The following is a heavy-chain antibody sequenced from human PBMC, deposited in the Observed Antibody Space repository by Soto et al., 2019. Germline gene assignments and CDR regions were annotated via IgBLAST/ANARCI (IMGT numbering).Heavy chain of an antibody. CDR1: GFTFGDAW. V-gene: IGHV3-15*07. CDR3: TTGYSSSWPFDY. Sequence: GGSLRLSCGASGFTFGDAWVNWVRKAPGKGLEWVGRIKSKTDGGTTDYAAPVKGRFTISRDDSKNTLYLQMNSLKTEDTAVYYCTTGYSSSWPFDYWGQGTLVTVS. CDR2: IKSKTDGGTT. J-gene: IGHJ4*02. D-gene: IGHD6-13*01.